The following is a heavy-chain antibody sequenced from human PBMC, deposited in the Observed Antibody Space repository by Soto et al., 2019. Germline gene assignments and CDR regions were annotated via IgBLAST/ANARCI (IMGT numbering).Heavy chain of an antibody. Sequence: ASVKVSCKASGYTFTNNYVVWVRQAPGQGLEWMGIINPSGGNTIYAQKFQDRVTMTSDTSTSTIYIELRSLRSDDTAVYYCARDGRNGGYFDYWGQGTLVTVSS. CDR1: GYTFTNNY. CDR2: INPSGGNT. J-gene: IGHJ4*02. V-gene: IGHV1-46*01. D-gene: IGHD2-8*01. CDR3: ARDGRNGGYFDY.